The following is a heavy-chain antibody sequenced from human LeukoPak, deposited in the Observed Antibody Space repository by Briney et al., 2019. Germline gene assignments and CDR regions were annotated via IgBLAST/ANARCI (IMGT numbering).Heavy chain of an antibody. CDR1: GFTFSSYA. CDR3: AIGGGISTPGH. D-gene: IGHD6-13*01. V-gene: IGHV3-23*01. CDR2: ISGSGGST. Sequence: GGSLRLSCAASGFTFSSYAMSWVRQAPGKGLEWASSISGSGGSTYYADFVRGRFSISRDNSKNTLSLQMYSLTAEDTAIYYCAIGGGISTPGHWGQGTLVTVSS. J-gene: IGHJ4*02.